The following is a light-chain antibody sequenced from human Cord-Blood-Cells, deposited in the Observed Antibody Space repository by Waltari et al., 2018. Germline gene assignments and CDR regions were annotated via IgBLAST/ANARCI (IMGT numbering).Light chain of an antibody. CDR3: AAWDDSLSGVV. Sequence: QSVLTQPPSASGTPGQRVTISCSGSSSNIGSHYVYWYQQLPGPPPKLLIYWNNHRPSGVPDRFTGSKSGTSASLAISGLRSEDEADYYCAAWDDSLSGVVFGGGTKLTVL. V-gene: IGLV1-47*01. J-gene: IGLJ2*01. CDR1: SSNIGSHY. CDR2: WNN.